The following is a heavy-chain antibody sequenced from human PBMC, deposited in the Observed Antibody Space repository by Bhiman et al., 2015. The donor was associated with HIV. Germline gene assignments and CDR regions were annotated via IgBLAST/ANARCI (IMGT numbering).Heavy chain of an antibody. CDR3: SRDPLGAQYSAI. CDR1: GFRFSFHG. V-gene: IGHV3-30*03. J-gene: IGHJ3*02. D-gene: IGHD2/OR15-2a*01. CDR2: VSDDGSDQ. Sequence: QVQLVQSGGGLVQPGRSLRLSCVASGFRFSFHGMHWVRQAPGKGLEWVAVVSDDGSDQKYVDSVKGRLTISRDNSKNSLYLQMNSLRAEDTAVYYCSRDPLGAQYSAIWGQGTMVTVSS.